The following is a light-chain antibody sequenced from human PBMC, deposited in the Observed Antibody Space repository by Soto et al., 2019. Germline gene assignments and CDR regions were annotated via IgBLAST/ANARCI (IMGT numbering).Light chain of an antibody. CDR2: AAS. Sequence: DIQMTQSPSSLSTSVRDRVTITCRASQNIHTYLNWYQQKPGKAPKLMIYAASSLESGVPSRFSGSGSGTHFTLTISSLQPEDFATYYCQQSYSIPYTFGQGTKLEIK. CDR1: QNIHTY. CDR3: QQSYSIPYT. J-gene: IGKJ2*01. V-gene: IGKV1-39*01.